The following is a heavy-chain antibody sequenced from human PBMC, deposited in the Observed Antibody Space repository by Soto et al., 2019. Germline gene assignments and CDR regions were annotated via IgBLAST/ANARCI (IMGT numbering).Heavy chain of an antibody. CDR3: TTGTAVAKYYFDF. CDR2: IKSRADGETT. V-gene: IGHV3-15*01. Sequence: EVQLVESGGGLVEPGGSLRLSCAASGFTFNNAWMSWVRQAPGKGLEWVGRIKSRADGETTDYAAPVKGRFTISRDDSKNTLSLQMNSLKTDDTAVYYCTTGTAVAKYYFDFWGQGTLVTVSS. J-gene: IGHJ4*02. CDR1: GFTFNNAW. D-gene: IGHD5-18*01.